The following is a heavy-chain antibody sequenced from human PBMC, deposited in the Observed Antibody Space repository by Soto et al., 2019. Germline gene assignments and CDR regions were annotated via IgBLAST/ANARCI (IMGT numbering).Heavy chain of an antibody. J-gene: IGHJ4*02. CDR3: ARGPEADIVVVVADTGAVDY. V-gene: IGHV4-34*01. CDR1: GGSFSGYS. CDR2: INHSGST. Sequence: QVQLQQWGAGLLKPSETLSLPCAVYGGSFSGYSWSWIRQPPGKGLEWIGEINHSGSTNYNPSLKSRVTISVDTSKNQFSLKLSSVTAADTAVYYCARGPEADIVVVVADTGAVDYWGQGTLVTVSS. D-gene: IGHD2-15*01.